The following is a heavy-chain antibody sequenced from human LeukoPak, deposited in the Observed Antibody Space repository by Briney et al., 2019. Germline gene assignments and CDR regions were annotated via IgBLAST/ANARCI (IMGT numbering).Heavy chain of an antibody. CDR3: AKLWTGTTSY. V-gene: IGHV3-30*18. CDR1: GFTFNSYG. CDR2: ISYDGSNK. Sequence: GGSLRLSCAASGFTFNSYGMHWVRQAPGKGLEWVAVISYDGSNKYYADSVKGRFTISRDNSKNSLYLQMNSLRAEDTAVYYCAKLWTGTTSYWGQGTLVTVSS. D-gene: IGHD1-1*01. J-gene: IGHJ4*02.